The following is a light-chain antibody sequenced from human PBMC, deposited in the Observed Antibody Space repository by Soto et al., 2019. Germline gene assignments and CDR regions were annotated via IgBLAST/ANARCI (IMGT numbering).Light chain of an antibody. CDR1: QDISNF. CDR2: SAN. J-gene: IGKJ1*01. V-gene: IGKV1-17*03. CDR3: QQYDSYPWT. Sequence: DIQMTQSPSEMSASVGDRVTITCRASQDISNFLVWFQQRPGKVPKRLMYSANRLESGVPSRFSGSGSGTEFTLTISSLQPDDFATYYCQQYDSYPWTFGQGTKVDIK.